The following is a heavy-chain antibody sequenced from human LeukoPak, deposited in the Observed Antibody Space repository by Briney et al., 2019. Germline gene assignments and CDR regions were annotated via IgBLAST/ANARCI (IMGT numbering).Heavy chain of an antibody. CDR1: GHTFTDHY. V-gene: IGHV1-2*02. CDR3: ARQVLEMATYYFDY. Sequence: ASVKVSCKVSGHTFTDHYIHWVRQAPGQGLEWMGWISPSSGATNYAQKFQGRFTLTRDTSISTAYMDLSRLRSDDTAVYYCARQVLEMATYYFDYWGQGTLVTVSS. CDR2: ISPSSGAT. D-gene: IGHD5-24*01. J-gene: IGHJ4*02.